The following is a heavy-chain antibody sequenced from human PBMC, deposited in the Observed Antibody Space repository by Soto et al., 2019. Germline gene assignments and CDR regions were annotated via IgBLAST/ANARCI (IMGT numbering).Heavy chain of an antibody. CDR2: IIPIFGTE. CDR3: ARDGSGYRSRASPMDV. V-gene: IGHV1-69*01. J-gene: IGHJ6*02. CDR1: GDTFSSYA. Sequence: QVQLVQSGAEVKKPGSSVKVSCKASGDTFSSYAISWVRQAPGQGLEWMGGIIPIFGTENYAQKFQGRVTITADESTSTAYMELSSLRSEDTAVYYCARDGSGYRSRASPMDVWGQGTQVTVSS. D-gene: IGHD3-22*01.